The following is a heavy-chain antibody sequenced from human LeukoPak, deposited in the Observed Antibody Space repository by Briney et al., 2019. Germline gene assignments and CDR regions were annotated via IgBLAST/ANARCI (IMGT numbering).Heavy chain of an antibody. CDR2: INRDGSST. Sequence: GGSLRLSCAASGFTFSSYWMHWVRQTPGKGLVWVSRINRDGSSTSYADSVKGRFTISRDNAKNTLYLQMNSLRAEDTAVYYCTRGGGYSYGSFDYWGQGTLVTVSS. CDR3: TRGGGYSYGSFDY. CDR1: GFTFSSYW. D-gene: IGHD5-18*01. J-gene: IGHJ4*02. V-gene: IGHV3-74*01.